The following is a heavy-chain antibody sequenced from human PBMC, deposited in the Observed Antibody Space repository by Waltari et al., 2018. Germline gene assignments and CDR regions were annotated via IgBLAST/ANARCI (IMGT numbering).Heavy chain of an antibody. D-gene: IGHD3-10*01. V-gene: IGHV3-53*02. CDR3: ARGLLWFGGGLDY. CDR1: GFTVSSNY. J-gene: IGHJ4*02. Sequence: EVQLVETGGGLIQPGGSLRLSCAASGFTVSSNYMSWVRQAPGKGLEWVSVIYSGGRTYYADSVKGRFTISRDNSKNTLYLQMNSLRAEDTAVYYCARGLLWFGGGLDYWGQGTLVTVSS. CDR2: IYSGGRT.